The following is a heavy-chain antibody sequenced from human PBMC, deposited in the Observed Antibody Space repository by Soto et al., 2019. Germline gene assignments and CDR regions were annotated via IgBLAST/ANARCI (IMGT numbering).Heavy chain of an antibody. V-gene: IGHV2-5*02. CDR3: AHSPLGGTPDF. J-gene: IGHJ4*02. Sequence: QITLKESGPMLVKPTQTLTLTCTFSGFSLSSSGVGVGWVRQPPGKALEWLVVIYWDDDKHYSPSLKSRLAXSRXTSKNQVVLTMTSMDPVDTGTYFCAHSPLGGTPDFWGQGTLVTVSS. CDR2: IYWDDDK. D-gene: IGHD1-26*01. CDR1: GFSLSSSGVG.